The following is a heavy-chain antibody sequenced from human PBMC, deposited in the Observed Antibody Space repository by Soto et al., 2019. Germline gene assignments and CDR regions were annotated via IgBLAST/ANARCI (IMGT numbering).Heavy chain of an antibody. J-gene: IGHJ4*02. CDR2: VSIGSST. D-gene: IGHD1-26*01. Sequence: PGGSQRLSCSASGVTFSSYAMGWVGQGPGQGSEEDAVVSIGSSTHYPHSVRGRFTISTDNSTNMLSLQMNRRTAEDTALYFRAKRLGPGGQFHYWGQGSLVSVA. CDR3: AKRLGPGGQFHY. V-gene: IGHV3-23*01. CDR1: GVTFSSYA.